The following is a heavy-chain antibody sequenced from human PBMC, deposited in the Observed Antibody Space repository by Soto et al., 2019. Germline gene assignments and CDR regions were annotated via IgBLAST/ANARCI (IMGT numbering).Heavy chain of an antibody. D-gene: IGHD2-15*01. Sequence: EVQLLESGGGLVQPGGSLRLSCAASGFTFSSYAMSWVRQAPGKGLEWVSAISGSGGSTYYADSVKGRFTISRDNSKNTLYLQINSLRAEDTAVYYCAQRGYCSGGSCPEWGQGTLVTVSS. V-gene: IGHV3-23*01. CDR3: AQRGYCSGGSCPE. CDR1: GFTFSSYA. CDR2: ISGSGGST. J-gene: IGHJ4*02.